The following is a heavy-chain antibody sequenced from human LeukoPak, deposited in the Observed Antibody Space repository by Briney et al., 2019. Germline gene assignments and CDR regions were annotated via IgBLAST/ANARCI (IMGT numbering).Heavy chain of an antibody. CDR3: ARRHGSGSYYSRNFDY. J-gene: IGHJ4*02. V-gene: IGHV4-39*07. CDR1: GGSISSSSYY. D-gene: IGHD3-10*01. CDR2: IYYSRST. Sequence: SETLSLTCTVSGGSISSSSYYWGWIRQPPGKGLEWIGSIYYSRSTYYNPSLKSRVTISVDTSKNQFSLKLSSVTAADTAVYYCARRHGSGSYYSRNFDYWGQGTLVTVSS.